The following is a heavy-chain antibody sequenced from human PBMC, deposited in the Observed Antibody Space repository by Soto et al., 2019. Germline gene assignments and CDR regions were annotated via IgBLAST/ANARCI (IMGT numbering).Heavy chain of an antibody. CDR2: INAGNGNT. V-gene: IGHV1-3*01. CDR1: GYTFTSYA. D-gene: IGHD2-21*02. CDR3: ARSIVVVTALDY. J-gene: IGHJ4*02. Sequence: DSLKVSCKASGYTFTSYAMHWVRKATGQRLEWMGWINAGNGNTKYSQKYQGRVTITRDTSASTAYMELSSLRSEDTAVYYCARSIVVVTALDYWGQGTLVTVCS.